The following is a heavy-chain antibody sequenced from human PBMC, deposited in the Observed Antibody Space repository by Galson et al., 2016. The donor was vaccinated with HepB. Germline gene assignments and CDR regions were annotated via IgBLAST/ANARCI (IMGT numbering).Heavy chain of an antibody. V-gene: IGHV3-7*01. CDR2: IKQDGIEK. CDR1: GFTFSSYW. D-gene: IGHD7-27*01. Sequence: SLRLSCAASGFTFSSYWMTWVRQAPGKGLEWVANIKQDGIEKYHVDSVKGRFTISRDNAKNSLYLQMNSLSAEDTAVYYCARDFLGIVGRYFDLWGRGTLVTVSS. CDR3: ARDFLGIVGRYFDL. J-gene: IGHJ2*01.